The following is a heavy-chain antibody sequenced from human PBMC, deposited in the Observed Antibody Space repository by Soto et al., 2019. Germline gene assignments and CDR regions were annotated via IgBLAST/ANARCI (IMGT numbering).Heavy chain of an antibody. CDR1: GLTFSTYG. CDR3: VKDTLGGMTPVFMPGPD. D-gene: IGHD2-2*01. CDR2: ISNDVRNI. Sequence: GGSLRLSCAASGLTFSTYGFHWVRQAPGKGLEWVAVISNDVRNIHYAESVKGRFTISRDNSKDTLYLQMNSLRPNDTAVYYCVKDTLGGMTPVFMPGPDWGQGTLVTVSS. V-gene: IGHV3-30*18. J-gene: IGHJ4*02.